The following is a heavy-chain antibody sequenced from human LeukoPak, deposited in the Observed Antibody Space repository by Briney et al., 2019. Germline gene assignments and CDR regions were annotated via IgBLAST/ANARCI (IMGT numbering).Heavy chain of an antibody. CDR3: AKLSSSWYLDY. D-gene: IGHD6-13*01. Sequence: GGSLRLSCVGSGFTFRSHAMSWVRQAPEKGLEFVSGIYENGGTTYYADSVKGRFSISRDNSKNTLYLRMDSLRGEDTAVYYCAKLSSSWYLDYWGQGTLVTVSS. J-gene: IGHJ4*02. CDR1: GFTFRSHA. V-gene: IGHV3-23*01. CDR2: IYENGGTT.